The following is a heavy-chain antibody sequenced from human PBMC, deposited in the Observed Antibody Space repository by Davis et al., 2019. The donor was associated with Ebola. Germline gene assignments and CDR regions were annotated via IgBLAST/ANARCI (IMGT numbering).Heavy chain of an antibody. Sequence: PGGSLRLSCAASGFIFSKAWMSWVRQAPGKGLEWVGRIKSKNDGEITDYIAPVKGRFIISSDDSKDTLYLQMNSLKAEDTAVYYCTWDLVPTAIGSPDWWGQGTQVTVSS. CDR1: GFIFSKAW. J-gene: IGHJ4*02. CDR3: TWDLVPTAIGSPDW. CDR2: IKSKNDGEIT. V-gene: IGHV3-15*01. D-gene: IGHD2-2*02.